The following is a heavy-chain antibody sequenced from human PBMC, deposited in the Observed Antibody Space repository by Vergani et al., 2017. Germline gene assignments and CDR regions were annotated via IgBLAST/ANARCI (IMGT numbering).Heavy chain of an antibody. Sequence: EVQLVESGGGLVQPGGSLKLSCAASGFTFSGSAMHWVRQASGKGLEWVGRIRSKANSYATAYAASVKGRFTISRDDSKNTAYLQMNSLKTEDTAVYYCARFSPLYCSSTSCYPGYWGQGTLVTVSS. D-gene: IGHD2-2*01. J-gene: IGHJ4*02. CDR2: IRSKANSYAT. V-gene: IGHV3-73*02. CDR3: ARFSPLYCSSTSCYPGY. CDR1: GFTFSGSA.